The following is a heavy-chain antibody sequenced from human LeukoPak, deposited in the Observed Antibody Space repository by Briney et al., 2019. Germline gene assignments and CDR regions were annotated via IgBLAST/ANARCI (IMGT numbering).Heavy chain of an antibody. CDR2: INHSGST. D-gene: IGHD3-3*01. CDR1: GGSFSGYY. V-gene: IGHV4-34*01. J-gene: IGHJ5*02. CDR3: AIRWSGYYTGWFDP. Sequence: KASETLSLTGAVYGGSFSGYYWSWIRQPPGKGLEWIGEINHSGSTNYNPSLKSRVTISVDTSKNQFPLKLSSVTAADTAVYYCAIRWSGYYTGWFDPWGQGTLVTVSS.